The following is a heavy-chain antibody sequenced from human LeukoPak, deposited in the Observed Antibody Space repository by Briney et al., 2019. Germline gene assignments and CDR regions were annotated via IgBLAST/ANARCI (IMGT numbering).Heavy chain of an antibody. CDR1: GGSISSSSYY. Sequence: SETLSLTCTVSGGSISSSSYYWGWIRQPPGKGLEWIGSIYYSGSTYYNPSLKSRVTISVDTSKNQFSLKLSSGTAADTAVYYCARLYYDILTGYNWFDPWGQGTLVTVS. CDR3: ARLYYDILTGYNWFDP. J-gene: IGHJ5*02. D-gene: IGHD3-9*01. CDR2: IYYSGST. V-gene: IGHV4-39*07.